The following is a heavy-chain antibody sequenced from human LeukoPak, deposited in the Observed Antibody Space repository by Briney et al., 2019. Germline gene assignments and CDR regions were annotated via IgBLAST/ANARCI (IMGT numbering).Heavy chain of an antibody. D-gene: IGHD4-17*01. CDR1: GYTFTGYY. Sequence: ASVKVSCKASGYTFTGYYMHWVRQAPGQGLEWMGWINPNSGGTNYAQKVKGSVTMTRDTSISTAYMELNRLRSDDTAVYYCVRGGYGDYTYDYWGQGTLVTVSS. CDR3: VRGGYGDYTYDY. V-gene: IGHV1-2*02. CDR2: INPNSGGT. J-gene: IGHJ4*02.